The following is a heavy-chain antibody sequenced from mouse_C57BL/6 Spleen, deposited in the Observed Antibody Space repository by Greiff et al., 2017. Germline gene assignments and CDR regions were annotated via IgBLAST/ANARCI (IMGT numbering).Heavy chain of an antibody. CDR2: INPGSGGT. CDR1: GYAFTNYL. D-gene: IGHD1-1*01. Sequence: QVQLQQSGAELVRPGTSVKVSCKASGYAFTNYLIEWVKQRPGQGLEWIGVINPGSGGTNYNEKFKGKATLTADKSSSTAYIQLSSLTSEDSAVYFCARSGYGSSQFAYWGQGTLVTVSA. J-gene: IGHJ3*01. V-gene: IGHV1-54*01. CDR3: ARSGYGSSQFAY.